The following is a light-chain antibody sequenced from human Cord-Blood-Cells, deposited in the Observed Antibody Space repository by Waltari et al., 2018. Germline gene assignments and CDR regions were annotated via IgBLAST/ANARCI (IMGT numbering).Light chain of an antibody. CDR1: SSDVGGYNY. CDR2: DVS. J-gene: IGLJ2*01. CDR3: SSYTSSSTLV. V-gene: IGLV2-14*01. Sequence: QSALTQPASVSGSPGQSITISCTGTSSDVGGYNYVSWYQQHPGKAPKLMIYDVSNRHSGVSNRCSGSKSGNTASLTISGLQAEDEDDYYCSSYTSSSTLVFGGGTKLTVL.